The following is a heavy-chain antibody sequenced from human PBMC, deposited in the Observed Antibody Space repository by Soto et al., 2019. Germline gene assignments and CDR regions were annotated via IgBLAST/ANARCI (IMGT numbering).Heavy chain of an antibody. D-gene: IGHD1-20*01. V-gene: IGHV1-69*13. CDR3: ARVLITNISGRSTYYYYGMDV. CDR1: GGTFSSYA. Sequence: SVKVSCKASGGTFSSYAISWVRQAPGQGLEWMGGIIPIFGTANYAQKFQGRVTITADESTSTAYMELSSLRSEDTAVYYCARVLITNISGRSTYYYYGMDVWGQGTTVTVSS. CDR2: IIPIFGTA. J-gene: IGHJ6*02.